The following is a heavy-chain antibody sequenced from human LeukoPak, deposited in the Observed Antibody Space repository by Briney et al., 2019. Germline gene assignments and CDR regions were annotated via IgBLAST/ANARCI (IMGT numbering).Heavy chain of an antibody. J-gene: IGHJ6*02. CDR2: ISAYNGNT. Sequence: ASVKVSCKASGYTFTSYGISWVRQAPGQGLEWMGWISAYNGNTNYAQKLQGRVTMTTDTSTSTAYMELRSLRFEDTAVYYCARVPSSIVVVPAASPYYYYYGMDVWGQGTTVTVSS. CDR3: ARVPSSIVVVPAASPYYYYYGMDV. D-gene: IGHD2-2*01. CDR1: GYTFTSYG. V-gene: IGHV1-18*01.